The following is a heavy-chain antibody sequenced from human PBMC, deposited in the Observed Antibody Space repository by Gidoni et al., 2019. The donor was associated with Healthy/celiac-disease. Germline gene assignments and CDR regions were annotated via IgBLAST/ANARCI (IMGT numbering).Heavy chain of an antibody. J-gene: IGHJ6*03. CDR1: GGSFSGYY. V-gene: IGHV4-34*01. Sequence: QVQLQQWGAGLLKPSETLSLTCAVYGGSFSGYYWSWIRQPPGKGLEWIGEINHSGSTNYNPSLKSRVTISVDTSKNQFSLKLSSVTAADTAVYYCARVVTCSSTSCYAGYYDYYMDVWGKGTTVTVSS. CDR3: ARVVTCSSTSCYAGYYDYYMDV. CDR2: INHSGST. D-gene: IGHD2-2*01.